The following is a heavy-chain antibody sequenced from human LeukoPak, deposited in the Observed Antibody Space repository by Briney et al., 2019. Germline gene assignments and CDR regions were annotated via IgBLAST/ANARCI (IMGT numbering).Heavy chain of an antibody. CDR1: GFTFSSYG. J-gene: IGHJ4*02. V-gene: IGHV3-23*01. D-gene: IGHD6-19*01. Sequence: GGSLRLSCAASGFTFSSYGMSWVRQAPGKGLEWVSAISGSGGSTYYADSVKGRFTISRDNSKNTLYLQMNSLRAEDTAVYYCAKAIAVAPFTDYWGQGTLVTVSS. CDR3: AKAIAVAPFTDY. CDR2: ISGSGGST.